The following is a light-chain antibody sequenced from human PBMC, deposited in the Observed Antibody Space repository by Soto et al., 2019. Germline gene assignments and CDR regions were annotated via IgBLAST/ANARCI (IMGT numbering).Light chain of an antibody. J-gene: IGKJ3*01. V-gene: IGKV3-20*01. CDR2: GAA. CDR1: QTISSNY. CDR3: QQYGRSPTEFT. Sequence: EIVLTQSPGTLSLSAGARATLSCRASQTISSNYLAWYQQKPGQAPSLLIFGAAYRATGIPARFSGSGSGTDFTLTISRLEPEDFAVYDCQQYGRSPTEFTFGHGTKVDIK.